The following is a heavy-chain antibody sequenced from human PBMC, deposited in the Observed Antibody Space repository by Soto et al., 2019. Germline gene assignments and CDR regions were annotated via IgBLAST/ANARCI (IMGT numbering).Heavy chain of an antibody. CDR1: GFTFSSFG. J-gene: IGHJ4*02. CDR3: AKMIYGDYLFDY. Sequence: QTGGSLRLSCAASGFTFSSFGMHWVRQAPGKGLQWVAVISYDGSNQYYADSVKGRFTISRDNSKDTLFLQVNSLRIEDTAVYYCAKMIYGDYLFDYWGQGTLVTVSS. D-gene: IGHD4-17*01. V-gene: IGHV3-30*18. CDR2: ISYDGSNQ.